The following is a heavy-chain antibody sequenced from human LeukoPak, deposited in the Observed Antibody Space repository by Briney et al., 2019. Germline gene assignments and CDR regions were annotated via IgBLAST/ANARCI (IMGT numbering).Heavy chain of an antibody. J-gene: IGHJ4*02. CDR1: GVSISSYY. Sequence: TSETLSLTCTVSGVSISSYYWSWIRQPPGKGLEWIGYIYYSGSTNYNPSLKSRVTISVDTSKNQFSLKLSSVTAADTAVYYCARAGGVTMVRGLFDYWGQGTLVTVSS. V-gene: IGHV4-59*01. CDR2: IYYSGST. CDR3: ARAGGVTMVRGLFDY. D-gene: IGHD3-10*01.